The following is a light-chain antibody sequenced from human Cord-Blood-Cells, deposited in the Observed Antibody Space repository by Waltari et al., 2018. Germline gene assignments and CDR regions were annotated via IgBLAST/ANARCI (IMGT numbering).Light chain of an antibody. Sequence: QSALTQPPPASGSPGQSVTISCTGTRSDVGGYNYVSWSQRHPGKAPKLVIYEVSERPGGVRDRFSGSESGNTTTLTVSGLQAEDEDEYYCSSYAGSNNLRVFGGGTKLTVL. V-gene: IGLV2-8*01. CDR3: SSYAGSNNLRV. CDR1: RSDVGGYNY. J-gene: IGLJ2*01. CDR2: EVS.